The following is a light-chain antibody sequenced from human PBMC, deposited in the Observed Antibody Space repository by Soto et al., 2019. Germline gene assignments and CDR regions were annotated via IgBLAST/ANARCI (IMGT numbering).Light chain of an antibody. CDR3: QQYNNWPRT. Sequence: EIVMTQSPGTLSVSPGEGATLSCRASQNIKNNLAWYQHKPGQAPRLLIYGASSGATGIPARFSGSGSGTEFTLTISSLQSEDFAVYYCQQYNNWPRTFGQGTKVDIK. V-gene: IGKV3-15*01. J-gene: IGKJ1*01. CDR1: QNIKNN. CDR2: GAS.